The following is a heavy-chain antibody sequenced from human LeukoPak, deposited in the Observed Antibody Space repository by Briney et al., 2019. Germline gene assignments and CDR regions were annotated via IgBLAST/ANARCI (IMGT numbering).Heavy chain of an antibody. D-gene: IGHD5-18*01. Sequence: SETLSLTCTVSGGSFSSSDYYWGWIRQPPGKGLEWIGTIYHGGSTYYNPSLKSPVTISVDPSNSQFSLVLSSVTAADTAVCYCASQQPQTPTLLFCGQGTLVTVSS. CDR3: ASQQPQTPTLLF. CDR1: GGSFSSSDYY. J-gene: IGHJ4*02. V-gene: IGHV4-39*01. CDR2: IYHGGST.